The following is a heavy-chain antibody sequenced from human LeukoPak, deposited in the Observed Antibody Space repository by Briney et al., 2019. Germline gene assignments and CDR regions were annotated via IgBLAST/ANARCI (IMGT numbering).Heavy chain of an antibody. CDR1: GYSFTSYW. Sequence: GGSLKISCKGSGYSFTSYWIGWVRQMHGKGLERMGIIYPGDSDTRYSPSFQGQVTISADKYISIAYLQWSSLKASVTAMYYCARRAYNWNDFDYWGQGTLVTVSS. CDR3: ARRAYNWNDFDY. J-gene: IGHJ4*02. V-gene: IGHV5-51*01. CDR2: IYPGDSDT. D-gene: IGHD1-20*01.